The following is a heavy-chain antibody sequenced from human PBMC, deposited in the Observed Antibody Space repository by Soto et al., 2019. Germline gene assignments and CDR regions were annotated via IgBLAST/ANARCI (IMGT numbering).Heavy chain of an antibody. J-gene: IGHJ5*02. Sequence: QVQLQESGPGLVKPSETLSLTCTVSGGSVSSNYWSWIRQSAGEGLEWIGRTYTSGTTDYNPSLRGRVTISVDASKNQFSLKMTSVTAADTAVYYCARERSVPSVIDPWGQGILVTVSP. D-gene: IGHD3-3*01. CDR2: TYTSGTT. V-gene: IGHV4-4*07. CDR1: GGSVSSNY. CDR3: ARERSVPSVIDP.